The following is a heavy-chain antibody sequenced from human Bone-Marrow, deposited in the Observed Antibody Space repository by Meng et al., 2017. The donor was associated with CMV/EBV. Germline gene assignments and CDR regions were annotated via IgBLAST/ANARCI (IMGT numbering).Heavy chain of an antibody. CDR1: GFTFSSYG. CDR3: AKAYSSSYPYYYYGMDV. CDR2: IRYDGSNK. Sequence: GESLKISCAASGFTFSSYGMHWVRQAPGKGLEWVAFIRYDGSNKYYADSVKGRFTISRDNSKNTLYLQMNSLRAEDTAVYYCAKAYSSSYPYYYYGMDVWGQGNTVTISS. V-gene: IGHV3-30*02. D-gene: IGHD6-6*01. J-gene: IGHJ6*02.